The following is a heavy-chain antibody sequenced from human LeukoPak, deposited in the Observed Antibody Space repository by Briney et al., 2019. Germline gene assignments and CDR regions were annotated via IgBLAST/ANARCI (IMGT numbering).Heavy chain of an antibody. CDR3: ATLGDRSDY. D-gene: IGHD3-16*01. V-gene: IGHV3-21*01. CDR1: GFTFSSYS. Sequence: PGGSLRLSCAASGFTFSSYSMNWVRQAPGKGLEWVSSVSNSGDYIHYADSVKGRFTISRDNSKNTLYLQMNSLRAEDTAVYFCATLGDRSDYWGPGTLVTVSS. CDR2: VSNSGDYI. J-gene: IGHJ4*02.